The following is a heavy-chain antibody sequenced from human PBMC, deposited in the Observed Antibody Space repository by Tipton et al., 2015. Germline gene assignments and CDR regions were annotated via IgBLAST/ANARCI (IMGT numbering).Heavy chain of an antibody. V-gene: IGHV4-61*01. CDR3: ARDLEHGMDV. CDR2: ISYTDGA. J-gene: IGHJ6*02. CDR1: GGSVTSGSYY. D-gene: IGHD5-24*01. Sequence: PGLVKPSENLSLTCTVSGGSVTSGSYYWSWIRQPPGKGLEWIGYISYTDGAHYNPALKSRVTISVDTSKNQFSLTLNSVAAADTAVYYRARDLEHGMDVWGHGTTVTVSS.